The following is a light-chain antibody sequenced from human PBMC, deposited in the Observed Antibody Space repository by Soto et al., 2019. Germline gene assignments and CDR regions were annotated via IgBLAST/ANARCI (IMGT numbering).Light chain of an antibody. CDR2: SNN. V-gene: IGLV1-44*01. Sequence: QSVLTQPPSASGTPGQRVTISCSGSSSNIGSNTVNWYQQLPGTAPKLLIYSNNQRPSGVPDRFSGSKSGTSASLALSGLQSEDEADYYCAACDDSLNGVVFDGGTKLTVL. CDR3: AACDDSLNGVV. CDR1: SSNIGSNT. J-gene: IGLJ2*01.